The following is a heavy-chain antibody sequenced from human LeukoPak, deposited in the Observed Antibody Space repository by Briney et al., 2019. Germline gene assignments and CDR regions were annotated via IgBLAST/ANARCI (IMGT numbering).Heavy chain of an antibody. CDR1: GGSFSGYY. CDR3: ARVGYSYGGGSWFDP. V-gene: IGHV4-34*01. J-gene: IGHJ5*02. CDR2: INHSGST. D-gene: IGHD5-18*01. Sequence: PSETLSLTCAVYGGSFSGYYWSWIRQPPGKGLEWIGEINHSGSTNYNPSLKSRVTISVDTSKNQFSLKLSSVTAADTAVYYCARVGYSYGGGSWFDPWGQGTLVTVSS.